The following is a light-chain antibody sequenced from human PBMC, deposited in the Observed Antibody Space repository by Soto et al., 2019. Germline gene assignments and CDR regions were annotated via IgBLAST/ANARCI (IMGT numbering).Light chain of an antibody. CDR1: QSISSW. Sequence: DIQMTQSPSTPSASVGDRVTITCRASQSISSWLAWYQQKPGKAPKLLIYDASSLESGVPSRFSGSGSGTEFTLTISSLQPDDFATYYCQQYNSYSGTFGQGTKVEIQ. J-gene: IGKJ1*01. CDR3: QQYNSYSGT. CDR2: DAS. V-gene: IGKV1-5*01.